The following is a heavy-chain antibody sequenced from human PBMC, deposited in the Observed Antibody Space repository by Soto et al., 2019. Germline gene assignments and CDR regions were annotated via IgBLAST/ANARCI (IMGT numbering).Heavy chain of an antibody. Sequence: PSETLSLTCTVSGGSISSSSYYWGWIRQPPGKGLEWIGSIYYSGSTYYNPSLKSRVTISVDTSKNQFSLKLSSVTAADTAVYYCARGAYDSSGYYYGMDYYYYGMDVWGQGTMVTVSS. CDR2: IYYSGST. CDR3: ARGAYDSSGYYYGMDYYYYGMDV. V-gene: IGHV4-39*01. D-gene: IGHD3-22*01. J-gene: IGHJ6*02. CDR1: GGSISSSSYY.